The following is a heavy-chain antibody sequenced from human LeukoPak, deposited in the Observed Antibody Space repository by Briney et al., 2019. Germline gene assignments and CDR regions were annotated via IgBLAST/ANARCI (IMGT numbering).Heavy chain of an antibody. V-gene: IGHV5-51*01. J-gene: IGHJ5*02. CDR3: ARQRFTMRAYAGNWFDP. Sequence: GESLKISCKGSGYSFTTYWIGWVRQMPGKGLGWMGIIYPGDSDTRYSPSFQGQVTISADKSISTAYLQWSSLKASDTAMYHCARQRFTMRAYAGNWFDPWGQGTLVTVSS. CDR1: GYSFTTYW. CDR2: IYPGDSDT. D-gene: IGHD3-10*01.